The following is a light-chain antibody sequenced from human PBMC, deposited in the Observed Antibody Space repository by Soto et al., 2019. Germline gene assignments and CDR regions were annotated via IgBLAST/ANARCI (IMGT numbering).Light chain of an antibody. J-gene: IGLJ2*01. CDR3: SSFAGSNTV. Sequence: QSVLTQPPSASGSPGQSVTISCTGTSSDVGAYNYVSWYQRHPGKGPKLMIYEVSKRTSGVPDRFSGSKSGNTASLTVSGLQAEDEADYYCSSFAGSNTVFGGGTKVTVL. V-gene: IGLV2-8*01. CDR2: EVS. CDR1: SSDVGAYNY.